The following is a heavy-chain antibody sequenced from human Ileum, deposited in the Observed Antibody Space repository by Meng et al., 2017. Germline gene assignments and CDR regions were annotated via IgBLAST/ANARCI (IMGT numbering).Heavy chain of an antibody. CDR3: ARQVNSDGYPRYFDF. CDR1: GGSITSSSYS. CDR2: IYYSGTT. V-gene: IGHV4-39*01. J-gene: IGHJ4*02. D-gene: IGHD5-24*01. Sequence: QLQLQESGPGLGKPWETLSLTCTVSGGSITSSSYSCGWIRQPPGKGLEWIGYIYYSGTTYYNPSLKSRATISEDTAKNQFSLNLSSVTAADTAVYYCARQVNSDGYPRYFDFWGQGTLVTVSS.